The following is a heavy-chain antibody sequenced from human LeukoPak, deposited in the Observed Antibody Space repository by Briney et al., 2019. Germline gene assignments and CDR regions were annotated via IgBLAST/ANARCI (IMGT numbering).Heavy chain of an antibody. CDR2: IYYSGST. CDR3: ARDPTVTPFDY. Sequence: SETLSLTCTVSGGSISSYYWSWIRQPPGKGLGWIGYIYYSGSTNYNPSLESRVTISVDTSKNQFFLKLSSVTAADTAVYYCARDPTVTPFDYWGQGTLVTVSS. CDR1: GGSISSYY. J-gene: IGHJ4*02. V-gene: IGHV4-59*01. D-gene: IGHD4-17*01.